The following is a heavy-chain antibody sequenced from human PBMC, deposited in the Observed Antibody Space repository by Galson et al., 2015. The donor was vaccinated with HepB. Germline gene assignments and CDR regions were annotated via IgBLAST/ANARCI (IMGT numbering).Heavy chain of an antibody. CDR1: GFSLSTSGVG. Sequence: PALVKPTQTLTLTCTFSGFSLSTSGVGVGWIRQPPGKALEWLALIYWNDDKRYSPSLKSRLTITKDTSKNQVVLTMTNMDPVDTATYYCAHRPTVDLHFDYWGQGTLVTVSS. J-gene: IGHJ4*02. CDR2: IYWNDDK. D-gene: IGHD4-23*01. V-gene: IGHV2-5*01. CDR3: AHRPTVDLHFDY.